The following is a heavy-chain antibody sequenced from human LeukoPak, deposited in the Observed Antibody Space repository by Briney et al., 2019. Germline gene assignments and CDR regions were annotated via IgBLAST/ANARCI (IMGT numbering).Heavy chain of an antibody. V-gene: IGHV4-59*01. Sequence: SETLSLTCTVSGGSISSYYWSWIRQPPGKGLEWIGYIYYSGSTNYNPSLKSRVTISVDTSKNQFSLKLSSVTAADTAVYYCARGYFDWLTQFDYWGQGTLVTVSS. J-gene: IGHJ4*02. CDR1: GGSISSYY. D-gene: IGHD3-9*01. CDR3: ARGYFDWLTQFDY. CDR2: IYYSGST.